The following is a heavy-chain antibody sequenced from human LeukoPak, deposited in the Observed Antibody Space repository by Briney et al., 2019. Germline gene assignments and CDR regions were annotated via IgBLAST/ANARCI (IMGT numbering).Heavy chain of an antibody. CDR2: ISYDGSNK. V-gene: IGHV3-30-3*01. CDR1: GFTFSSYA. J-gene: IGHJ5*02. CDR3: ARSWVYGSEPVWFDP. Sequence: PGGSLRLSCAASGFTFSSYAMHWVRQAPGKGLEWVAVISYDGSNKYYADSVKGRFTISRDNSKNTLYLQMNSLRAEDTAVYYCARSWVYGSEPVWFDPWGQGTLVTVSS. D-gene: IGHD3-10*01.